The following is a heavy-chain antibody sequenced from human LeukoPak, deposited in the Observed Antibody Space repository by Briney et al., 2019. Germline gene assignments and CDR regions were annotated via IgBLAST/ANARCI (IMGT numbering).Heavy chain of an antibody. CDR3: ARVDRYTTFYDSGNFHIGGWFDP. J-gene: IGHJ5*02. CDR1: TDSISPYY. V-gene: IGHV4-59*01. Sequence: SETLSLTCTVSTDSISPYYWSWLRQSPGKGLEWMGYIHYSGSTNYNPSLKSRVTISVNTSKKQFSLKLSSVTAADTAVYYCARVDRYTTFYDSGNFHIGGWFDPWGQGSLVTVSS. D-gene: IGHD2/OR15-2a*01. CDR2: IHYSGST.